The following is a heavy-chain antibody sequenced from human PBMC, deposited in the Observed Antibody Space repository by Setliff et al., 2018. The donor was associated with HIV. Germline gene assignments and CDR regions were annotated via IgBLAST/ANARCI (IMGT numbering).Heavy chain of an antibody. CDR1: GYSFTSYA. V-gene: IGHV7-4-1*02. CDR2: INTNSGTP. D-gene: IGHD5-18*01. J-gene: IGHJ4*02. CDR3: ARGPWVQRWLGYLQN. Sequence: ASVKVSCKASGYSFTSYAITWVRQAPGQGLEWVGWINTNSGTPTYARDFTGRFVFSVDTSVNTAYLQISSLKSGDTGVYYCARGPWVQRWLGYLQNWGQGTQGTVSS.